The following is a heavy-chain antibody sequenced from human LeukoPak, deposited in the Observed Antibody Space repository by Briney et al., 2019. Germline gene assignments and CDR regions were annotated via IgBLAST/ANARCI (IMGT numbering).Heavy chain of an antibody. CDR2: IYYSGST. V-gene: IGHV4-39*07. CDR3: ARGSGIRVPAAIRNNNWFDP. CDR1: GGSISSSSYY. D-gene: IGHD2-2*02. Sequence: SETLSLTCTVSGGSISSSSYYWGWIRQPPGKGLEWIGSIYYSGSTNYNPSLKSRVTISVDTSKNQFSLKLSSVTAADTAVYYCARGSGIRVPAAIRNNNWFDPWGQGTLVTVSS. J-gene: IGHJ5*02.